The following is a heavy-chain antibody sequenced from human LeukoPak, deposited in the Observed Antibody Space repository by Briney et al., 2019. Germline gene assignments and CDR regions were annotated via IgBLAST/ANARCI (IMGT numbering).Heavy chain of an antibody. CDR3: ARASRGLLRFKYYFDH. D-gene: IGHD3-3*01. J-gene: IGHJ4*02. CDR1: GGSFSGYY. Sequence: SETLSLTCAVYGGSFSGYYWSWIRQPPGKGLEWIGEINHSGSTNYNPSLKIRVTISVDTSKNQFSLKLSSVTAADTAVYYCARASRGLLRFKYYFDHWGQGTLVTVSS. CDR2: INHSGST. V-gene: IGHV4-34*01.